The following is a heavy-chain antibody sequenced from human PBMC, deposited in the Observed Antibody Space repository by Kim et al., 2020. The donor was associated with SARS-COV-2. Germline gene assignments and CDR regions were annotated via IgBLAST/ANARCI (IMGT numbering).Heavy chain of an antibody. Sequence: GGSLRLSCAASGFTFGSYGMYWVRQAPGKGLEWVAVISYDGSNKYYADSVKGRFTISRDNSKNTLYLQMNSLRAEDTAVYYCATDLPHYYGSGSYPYYYYGMDVWGQGTTVTVSS. CDR2: ISYDGSNK. D-gene: IGHD3-10*01. CDR1: GFTFGSYG. V-gene: IGHV3-30*03. CDR3: ATDLPHYYGSGSYPYYYYGMDV. J-gene: IGHJ6*02.